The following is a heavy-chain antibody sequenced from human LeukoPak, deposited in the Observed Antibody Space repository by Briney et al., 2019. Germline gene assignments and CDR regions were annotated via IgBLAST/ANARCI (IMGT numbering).Heavy chain of an antibody. CDR3: AKRSSWFGETYYAFDI. V-gene: IGHV3-7*01. CDR2: IKQDGSEK. D-gene: IGHD3-10*01. J-gene: IGHJ3*02. CDR1: GFTLRSYW. Sequence: GGSLRLSCAASGFTLRSYWMSWVRQAPGKGLEWVANIKQDGSEKYYVDSVKGRFTISRDNAKNSLYLQMNSLRAEDTAVYYCAKRSSWFGETYYAFDIWGQGTMVTVSS.